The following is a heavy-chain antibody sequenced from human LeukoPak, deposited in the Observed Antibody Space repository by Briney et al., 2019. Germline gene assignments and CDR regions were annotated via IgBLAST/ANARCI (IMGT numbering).Heavy chain of an antibody. D-gene: IGHD4-23*01. CDR1: GGTFSSYA. CDR3: ARVIHGGDYDDY. J-gene: IGHJ4*02. CDR2: IIPIFGTA. Sequence: SVKVSCKASGGTFSSYAISWVRQAPGQGLEWMGGIIPIFGTANYAQKFQGRVTITADESTSTAYMELSSLRSEDTAVYYCARVIHGGDYDDYWGQGTLVTVSS. V-gene: IGHV1-69*13.